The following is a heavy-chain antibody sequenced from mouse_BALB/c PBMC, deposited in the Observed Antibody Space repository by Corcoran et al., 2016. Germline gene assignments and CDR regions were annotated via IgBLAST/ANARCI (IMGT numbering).Heavy chain of an antibody. J-gene: IGHJ3*01. CDR2: ILPGSGST. CDR1: VYTFSSYR. CDR3: ARHYYGSSLFAY. Sequence: QVQLQQSGAELIKPGASVKISCKATVYTFSSYRIECVKQRSGHGLEWIGEILPGSGSTNYNEKFKGKATFTADTSSNTAYMQLSSLTSEDSAVYYCARHYYGSSLFAYWGQGTLVTVSA. V-gene: IGHV1-9*01. D-gene: IGHD1-1*01.